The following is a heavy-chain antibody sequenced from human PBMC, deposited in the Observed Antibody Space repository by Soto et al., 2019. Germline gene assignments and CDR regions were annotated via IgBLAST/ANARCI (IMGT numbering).Heavy chain of an antibody. CDR1: GGTFSSYA. CDR2: IIPIFGTA. CDR3: ARASYHLLTYYYGMDV. V-gene: IGHV1-69*13. D-gene: IGHD2-2*01. J-gene: IGHJ6*02. Sequence: RASVKVSCKASGGTFSSYAISWVRQAPGQGLEWMGEIIPIFGTANYAQKFQGRVTITADESTSTAYMELSSLRSEDTAVYYCARASYHLLTYYYGMDVWGQGTTVTVSS.